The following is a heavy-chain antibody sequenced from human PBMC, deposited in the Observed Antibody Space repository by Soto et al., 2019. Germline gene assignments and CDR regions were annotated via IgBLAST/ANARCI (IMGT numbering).Heavy chain of an antibody. CDR3: ARANQGGYCSGGSCRDPLYYYYMDV. Sequence: VEPSSKACRESIDCKSLYSLQQSPRKGLGWKGWINPNSGGTNYAQKFQGWVTMTRDTSISTAYMELSRLRSDDTAVYYCARANQGGYCSGGSCRDPLYYYYMDVWGKGTTVTVSS. CDR1: RESIDCKS. J-gene: IGHJ6*03. D-gene: IGHD2-15*01. V-gene: IGHV1-2*04. CDR2: INPNSGGT.